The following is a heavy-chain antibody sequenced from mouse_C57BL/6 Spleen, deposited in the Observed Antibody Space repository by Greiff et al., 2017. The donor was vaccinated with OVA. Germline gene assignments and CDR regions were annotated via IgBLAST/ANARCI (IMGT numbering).Heavy chain of an antibody. J-gene: IGHJ4*01. V-gene: IGHV1-15*01. Sequence: QVQLQQSGAELVRPGASVTLSCTASGYTFTDYEMHWVKQTPVHGLEWIGAIDPETGGTAYNQKFKGKAILTADQSSSTAYMELRSLTSEDAAVYYYTRSPLYYGNSNAMDYWGQGTSVTVSA. CDR1: GYTFTDYE. D-gene: IGHD2-1*01. CDR3: TRSPLYYGNSNAMDY. CDR2: IDPETGGT.